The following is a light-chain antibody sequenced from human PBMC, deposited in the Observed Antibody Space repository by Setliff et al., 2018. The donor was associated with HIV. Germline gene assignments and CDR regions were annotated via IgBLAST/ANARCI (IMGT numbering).Light chain of an antibody. CDR1: RDIDTY. J-gene: IGKJ1*01. V-gene: IGKV1-33*01. CDR3: QQYDTLPPGRT. Sequence: DIQMTQSPSSLSASVGDRVTITCQASRDIDTYLNWYQQKVGKAPKLLIYDASNLQTGVPSRFSGSGSGTDFTFAISSLQPEDVATYYCQQYDTLPPGRTFGQGTKVDIK. CDR2: DAS.